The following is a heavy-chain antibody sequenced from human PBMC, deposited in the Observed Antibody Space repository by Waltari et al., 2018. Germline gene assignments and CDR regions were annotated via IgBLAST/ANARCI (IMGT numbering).Heavy chain of an antibody. CDR1: GYTFTGYY. V-gene: IGHV1-2*04. Sequence: QVQLVQSGAEVKKPGASVKVSCKASGYTFTGYYMHWVRQAPGQGLEWMGGINPNSGGTNYAQKFQGWVTMTRDTSISTAYMELSRLRSDDTAVYYCARGEEQWLVLAGFDPWGQGTLVTVSS. CDR2: INPNSGGT. D-gene: IGHD6-19*01. CDR3: ARGEEQWLVLAGFDP. J-gene: IGHJ5*02.